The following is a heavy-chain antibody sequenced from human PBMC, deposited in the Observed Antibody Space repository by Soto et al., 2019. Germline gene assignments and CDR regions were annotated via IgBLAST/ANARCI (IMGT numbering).Heavy chain of an antibody. CDR3: AKDRVESGLGEIDY. Sequence: VGSLRLSCAASGFTFSSNGMHWVRQAPGKGQEWVAIISYDGSQKYYGDSVKGRFTISRDNSKNTLFLQMNSLRPEDTAVYYCAKDRVESGLGEIDYWGQGTLVTVSS. J-gene: IGHJ4*02. D-gene: IGHD3-16*01. CDR1: GFTFSSNG. V-gene: IGHV3-30*18. CDR2: ISYDGSQK.